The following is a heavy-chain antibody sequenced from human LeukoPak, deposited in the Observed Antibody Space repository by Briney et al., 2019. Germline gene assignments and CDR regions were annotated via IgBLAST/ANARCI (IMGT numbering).Heavy chain of an antibody. CDR1: GFTFSSYA. J-gene: IGHJ4*02. V-gene: IGHV3-30-3*01. CDR3: ARDRSTLGGQTPFDY. D-gene: IGHD1-26*01. CDR2: ISYDGSNK. Sequence: PGGSLRLSCAASGFTFSSYAMHWVRQAPGKGLEWVAVISYDGSNKYCADSVKGRFTISRDNSKNTLYLQMNSLRAEDTAVYYCARDRSTLGGQTPFDYWGQGTLVTVSS.